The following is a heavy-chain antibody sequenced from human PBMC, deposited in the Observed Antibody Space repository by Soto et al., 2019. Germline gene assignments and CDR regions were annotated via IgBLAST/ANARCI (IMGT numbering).Heavy chain of an antibody. Sequence: QVQLVQSGAEVKKPGASVKVSCKASGYTFTSYDINWVRQATGQGLEWMGWMNPNRGNTGYAQKFQGRVTMTRNTSISTAYMELSSLRSEDTAVYYCAAIGPITMVRGVIINHYYYYMDVWGKGTTVTVSS. CDR3: AAIGPITMVRGVIINHYYYYMDV. CDR2: MNPNRGNT. CDR1: GYTFTSYD. V-gene: IGHV1-8*01. J-gene: IGHJ6*03. D-gene: IGHD3-10*01.